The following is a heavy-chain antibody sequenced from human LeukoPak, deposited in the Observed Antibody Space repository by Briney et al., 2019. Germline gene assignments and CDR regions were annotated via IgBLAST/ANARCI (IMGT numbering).Heavy chain of an antibody. J-gene: IGHJ4*02. CDR1: GFTVSSNY. Sequence: GGSLRLSCAASGFTVSSNYMSWVRQAPGKGLEWVSVIYSGGSTYYADSVKGRFTISRDNSKNTLYLQMNSLRAEDTAVYYCARGTRIAVAGIPYYFDYWGQGTLVTVSS. V-gene: IGHV3-66*01. CDR2: IYSGGST. D-gene: IGHD6-19*01. CDR3: ARGTRIAVAGIPYYFDY.